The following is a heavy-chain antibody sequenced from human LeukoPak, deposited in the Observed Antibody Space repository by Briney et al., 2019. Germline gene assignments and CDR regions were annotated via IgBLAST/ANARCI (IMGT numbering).Heavy chain of an antibody. J-gene: IGHJ6*02. Sequence: ASVKVSCKASGYTFIVYYIHWVRQAPGQGLEWMGWINPNSGDTSSAQSFQGRVSMTRDTSINTAYIDLSGLRSDDTGVYYCAGDGDLGGTIAVAGRYYYYYGMDVWGQGTTVTVSS. CDR3: AGDGDLGGTIAVAGRYYYYYGMDV. V-gene: IGHV1-2*02. CDR2: INPNSGDT. D-gene: IGHD6-19*01. CDR1: GYTFIVYY.